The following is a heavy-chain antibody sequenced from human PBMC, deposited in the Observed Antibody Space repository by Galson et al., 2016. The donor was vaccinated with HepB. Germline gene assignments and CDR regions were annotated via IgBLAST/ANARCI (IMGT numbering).Heavy chain of an antibody. J-gene: IGHJ5*02. V-gene: IGHV4-34*01. Sequence: ETLSLTCAVYDGSFSGYFWTWIRQPPGKGLEWIGEINHSGSTNSNTSLKSRVTISVDTSKNQFPLKLSSVTAADTAVYYCARSRPDATMVRKRWFDPWGQGTLVTVSS. CDR2: INHSGST. D-gene: IGHD3-10*01. CDR1: DGSFSGYF. CDR3: ARSRPDATMVRKRWFDP.